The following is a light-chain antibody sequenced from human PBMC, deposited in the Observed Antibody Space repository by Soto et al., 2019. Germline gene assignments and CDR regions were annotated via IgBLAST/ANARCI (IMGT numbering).Light chain of an antibody. Sequence: EVVLTQSPGTLSLSPGERATLSCRASQSFSSSNLAWYQHKPGQPPKLIVYSASRRATGIPDRFSGSGSGTDFTLTISRLETEDFALYYCQQYGGSPPVTFGGGTQVAIK. J-gene: IGKJ4*01. V-gene: IGKV3-20*01. CDR3: QQYGGSPPVT. CDR1: QSFSSSN. CDR2: SAS.